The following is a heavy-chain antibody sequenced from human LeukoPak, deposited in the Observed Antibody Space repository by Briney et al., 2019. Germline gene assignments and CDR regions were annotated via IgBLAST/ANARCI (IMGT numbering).Heavy chain of an antibody. CDR1: GGSISSSNW. Sequence: SETLSLTCAVSGGSISSSNWWSWVRQPPGKGLEWIGQIYHSGSTNYNPSLESRVTISVDKSKNQFSLKLSSVTAADTAVYYCARGSATGLAYWGQGNLVTVSS. J-gene: IGHJ4*02. CDR2: IYHSGST. CDR3: ARGSATGLAY. D-gene: IGHD1-1*01. V-gene: IGHV4-4*02.